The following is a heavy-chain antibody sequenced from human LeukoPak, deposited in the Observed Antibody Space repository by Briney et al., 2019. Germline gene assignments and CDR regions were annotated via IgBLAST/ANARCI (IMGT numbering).Heavy chain of an antibody. CDR2: IYYSGST. V-gene: IGHV4-39*01. D-gene: IGHD3-16*02. CDR3: ARQAGKQYVWGSYRHYYFDY. CDR1: GGSISSSSYY. Sequence: PSETLSLTCTVSGGSISSSSYYWGWIRQPPGKGLEWIGSIYYSGSTYYNPSLKSRVTISVDTSKNQFSLKLSSVTAADTAVYYCARQAGKQYVWGSYRHYYFDYWGQGTLVTVSS. J-gene: IGHJ4*02.